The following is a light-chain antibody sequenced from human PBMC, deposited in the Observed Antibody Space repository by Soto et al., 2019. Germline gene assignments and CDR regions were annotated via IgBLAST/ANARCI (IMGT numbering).Light chain of an antibody. CDR1: SSDVGGYNF. CDR3: SSFTSSDTLVV. Sequence: QSALTQPASVSGSHGQSITISCTGTSSDVGGYNFVSWYQHHPAKAPKLMIYDVSNRPSGVSNRFSGSKSGNTASLTISGLQAEDESHYYCSSFTSSDTLVVFGGGTKVTVL. J-gene: IGLJ2*01. CDR2: DVS. V-gene: IGLV2-14*03.